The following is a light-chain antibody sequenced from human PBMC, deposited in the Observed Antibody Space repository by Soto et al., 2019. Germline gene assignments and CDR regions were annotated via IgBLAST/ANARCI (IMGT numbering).Light chain of an antibody. CDR1: QNINNN. V-gene: IGKV3-15*01. Sequence: EIVMTQSPATLSVSPGERATLSCRASQNINNNLAWYQQKPGQVPRLLIYHASTGATGIPARFSGSGSGTDLTLSIGSVQSEDFAFYYCQNYNDGPLTFGGGTRVEIK. J-gene: IGKJ4*01. CDR2: HAS. CDR3: QNYNDGPLT.